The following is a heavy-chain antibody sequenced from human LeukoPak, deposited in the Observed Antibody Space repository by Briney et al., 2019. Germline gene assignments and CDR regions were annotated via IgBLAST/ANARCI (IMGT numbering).Heavy chain of an antibody. CDR2: INHSEST. D-gene: IGHD2-15*01. CDR1: GGSFSGYY. CDR3: ARGGGGGWFDP. V-gene: IGHV4-34*01. Sequence: ASETLSLTCAVYGGSFSGYYWSWIRQPPGKGLEWIGEINHSESTNYNPSLKSRVTISVDRSKNQFSLKLSSVTAADTAVYYCARGGGGGWFDPWGQGTLVTVSS. J-gene: IGHJ5*02.